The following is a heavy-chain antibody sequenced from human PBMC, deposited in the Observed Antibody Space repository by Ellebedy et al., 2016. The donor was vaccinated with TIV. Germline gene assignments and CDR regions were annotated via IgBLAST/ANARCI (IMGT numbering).Heavy chain of an antibody. V-gene: IGHV3-23*01. CDR1: GFAFSSYA. D-gene: IGHD6-25*01. CDR3: VAALDY. Sequence: GGSLRLXCAASGFAFSSYAMNWVRQAPGKGLEWVSSVSDGGNSAYYADSVKGRFTISRDDADSSLSLQMNSLRGDDTAVYYCVAALDYWGQGTLVTVS. J-gene: IGHJ4*02. CDR2: VSDGGNSA.